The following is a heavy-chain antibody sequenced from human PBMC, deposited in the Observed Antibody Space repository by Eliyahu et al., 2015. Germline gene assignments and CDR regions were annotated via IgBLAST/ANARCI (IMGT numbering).Heavy chain of an antibody. D-gene: IGHD6-13*01. CDR2: INHSGST. CDR3: ARGLLRGSSSWYGREDWFDP. CDR1: GXXFXGYX. Sequence: QVQLQQWGAGLLKPSETLSLTXAVXGXXFXGYXWXWIRQPPGXGLEWIGEINHSGSTHYHPSLKSRVTISVDTSKNQFSLKLSSVTAADTAVYYCARGLLRGSSSWYGREDWFDPWGQGTLVTVSS. V-gene: IGHV4-34*01. J-gene: IGHJ5*02.